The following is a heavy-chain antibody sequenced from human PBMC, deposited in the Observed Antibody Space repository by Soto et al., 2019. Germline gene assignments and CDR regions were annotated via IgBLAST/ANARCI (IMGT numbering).Heavy chain of an antibody. CDR1: GFTFSSYS. CDR3: ARVFKKKTTAMVTWGDYVWGSYRDPYFDY. V-gene: IGHV3-21*01. D-gene: IGHD3-16*02. CDR2: ISSSSSYI. Sequence: GGSLRLSWAASGFTFSSYSMNWVRQAPGKGLEWVSSISSSSSYIYYADSVKGRFTISRDNAKNSLYLQMNSLRAEDTAVYYCARVFKKKTTAMVTWGDYVWGSYRDPYFDYWGQGTLVTVSS. J-gene: IGHJ4*02.